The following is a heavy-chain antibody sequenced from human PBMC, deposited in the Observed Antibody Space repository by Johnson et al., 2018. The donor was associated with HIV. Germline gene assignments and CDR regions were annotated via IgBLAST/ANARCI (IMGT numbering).Heavy chain of an antibody. CDR1: GFTFSSYA. D-gene: IGHD3-3*01. Sequence: QVQLVESGGGVVQPGRSLRLSCAASGFTFSSYAMHWVRQAPGKGLERVAVISYDGSNKYYADSVKGRFTISRDNSKNTLYLQMNSLRAEDTAVYYCTKGEGDRRGDYTRVGAFDIWGQGTMVTVSS. CDR2: ISYDGSNK. V-gene: IGHV3-30*04. J-gene: IGHJ3*02. CDR3: TKGEGDRRGDYTRVGAFDI.